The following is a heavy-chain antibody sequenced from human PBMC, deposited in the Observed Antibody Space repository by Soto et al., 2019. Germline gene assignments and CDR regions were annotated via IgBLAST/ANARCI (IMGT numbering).Heavy chain of an antibody. J-gene: IGHJ6*02. D-gene: IGHD3-3*01. CDR2: IYYSGST. CDR3: ARLRARFYDFWSGYYPFDYYYGMDV. CDR1: GGSISSSSYY. Sequence: SETLSLTCTVSGGSISSSSYYWGWIRQPPGKGLEWIGSIYYSGSTYYNPSLKSRVTISVDTSKNQFSLKLSSVTAADTAVYYCARLRARFYDFWSGYYPFDYYYGMDVWGQGTTVTAP. V-gene: IGHV4-39*01.